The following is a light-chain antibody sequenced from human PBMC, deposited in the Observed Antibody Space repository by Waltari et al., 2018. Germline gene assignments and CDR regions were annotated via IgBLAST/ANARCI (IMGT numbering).Light chain of an antibody. Sequence: QPVLTQPPSASGTPGQSVSISCSGLRSHIGSNSVYLYQQLPGTAPKVLIYFNDQRPSGVPERFSGSKSGTSVSLAISGLRSEDEGDYYCAAWDDTLRGPVFGGGTKLTVL. CDR3: AAWDDTLRGPV. CDR1: RSHIGSNS. J-gene: IGLJ3*02. V-gene: IGLV1-47*02. CDR2: FND.